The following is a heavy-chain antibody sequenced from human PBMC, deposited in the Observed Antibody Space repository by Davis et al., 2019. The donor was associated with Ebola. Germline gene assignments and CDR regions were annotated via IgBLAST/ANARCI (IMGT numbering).Heavy chain of an antibody. Sequence: PGGSLRLSCAASGFTFSSYSMNWVRQAPGKGLEWVSSISSSSSYIYYADSVKGRFIISRDNAKNSLYLQMNSLRAEDTAVYYCARGLLLWFGESDNWFDPWGQGTLVTVSS. J-gene: IGHJ5*02. CDR2: ISSSSSYI. CDR3: ARGLLLWFGESDNWFDP. D-gene: IGHD3-10*01. V-gene: IGHV3-21*01. CDR1: GFTFSSYS.